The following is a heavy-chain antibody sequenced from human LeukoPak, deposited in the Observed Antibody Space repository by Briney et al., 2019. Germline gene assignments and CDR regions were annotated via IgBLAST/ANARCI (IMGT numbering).Heavy chain of an antibody. V-gene: IGHV3-48*04. J-gene: IGHJ4*02. Sequence: GGSLRLSCAGSGFIFRSHGMIWVRQAPGRGLEWVSYISPGGNTIYYADSMKGRFTVSRDDAKNSLSLHMNSLRAEDTAVYYCARVRGPTVTTMYFDYWGQGALVTVSS. CDR1: GFIFRSHG. D-gene: IGHD4-17*01. CDR3: ARVRGPTVTTMYFDY. CDR2: ISPGGNTI.